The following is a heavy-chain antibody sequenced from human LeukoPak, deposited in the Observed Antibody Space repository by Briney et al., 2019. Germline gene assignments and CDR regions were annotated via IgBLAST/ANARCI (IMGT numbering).Heavy chain of an antibody. V-gene: IGHV1-46*01. Sequence: ASVKVSCKASGYAFTSYYMHWVRQAPGQGLEWMGIINPSGGSTSYAQKFQGRVTMTRDTSTCTVYMELSSLRSEDTAVYYCARDRGCGSSSCQIRIDFDYWGQGTLVTVSS. CDR2: INPSGGST. CDR3: ARDRGCGSSSCQIRIDFDY. D-gene: IGHD6-13*01. J-gene: IGHJ4*02. CDR1: GYAFTSYY.